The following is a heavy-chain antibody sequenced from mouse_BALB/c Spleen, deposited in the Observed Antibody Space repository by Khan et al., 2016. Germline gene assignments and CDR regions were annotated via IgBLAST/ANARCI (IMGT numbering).Heavy chain of an antibody. CDR2: INPDSSTI. CDR3: GGSFWYFDD. CDR1: GFDFSRYW. J-gene: IGHJ1*01. Sequence: EVKLLESGGGLVQPAGSLKLSCAASGFDFSRYWMSWVRQAPGKGLEWIGEINPDSSTINYTPSLKDKFIISRDNAKHTLYLQMSKVRSDDTALFYGGGSFWYFDDWGEGTTVTVSS. V-gene: IGHV4-1*02.